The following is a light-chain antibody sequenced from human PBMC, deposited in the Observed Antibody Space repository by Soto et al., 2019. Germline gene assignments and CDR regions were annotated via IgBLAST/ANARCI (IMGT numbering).Light chain of an antibody. CDR2: AAS. CDR1: QGIRND. V-gene: IGKV1-17*01. CDR3: LQHNSYPFT. J-gene: IGKJ3*01. Sequence: DIQMTQSPSSLSASVGDRVTITCRASQGIRNDLVWYQQKPGEAPKRLIYAASVLQTGVPSRFSGSGSGTEFTLTICSLQPEDFASYSCLQHNSYPFTFGPGTKVDIK.